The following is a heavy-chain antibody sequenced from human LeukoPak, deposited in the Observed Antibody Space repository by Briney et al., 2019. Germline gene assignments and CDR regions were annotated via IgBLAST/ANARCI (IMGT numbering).Heavy chain of an antibody. CDR3: ATMTIGRYYGLDY. CDR1: GYIFTRNA. D-gene: IGHD1-26*01. V-gene: IGHV7-4-1*02. CDR2: INTNTGNP. Sequence: ASVKVSCKASGYIFTRNAINWVRQAPGQGLEWMGWINTNTGNPTYAQGFTGRFVFSLDTSVSTAYLQITSLKAEDTAVYYCATMTIGRYYGLDYWGQGTLITVSS. J-gene: IGHJ4*02.